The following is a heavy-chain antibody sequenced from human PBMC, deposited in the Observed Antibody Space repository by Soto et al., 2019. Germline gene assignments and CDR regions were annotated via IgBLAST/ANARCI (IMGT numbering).Heavy chain of an antibody. V-gene: IGHV1-3*01. D-gene: IGHD2-2*01. J-gene: IGHJ4*02. CDR3: ARVKSRVPAAPLDY. CDR1: GYTFTSYA. CDR2: INAGNGNT. Sequence: ASVKVSCKASGYTFTSYAMHWVRQAPGQRLEWMGWINAGNGNTKYSQKFQGRVTITRDTSASTAYMELSSLRSEDTAVYYCARVKSRVPAAPLDYWGQGTPVTVSS.